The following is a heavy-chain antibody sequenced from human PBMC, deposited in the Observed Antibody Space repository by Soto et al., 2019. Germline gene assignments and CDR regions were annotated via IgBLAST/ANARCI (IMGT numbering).Heavy chain of an antibody. CDR2: ISPQTGGT. Sequence: GASVKVSCKGSGYTFTGYYIHRVRQTPGQGPEWMGEISPQTGGTKYAQKYQGRVTMTRDTSITTVYMELSNLSPDDTAVYYCGRGRSGELAIFYWGQGTLVTVSS. D-gene: IGHD1-26*01. CDR1: GYTFTGYY. J-gene: IGHJ4*02. V-gene: IGHV1-2*02. CDR3: GRGRSGELAIFY.